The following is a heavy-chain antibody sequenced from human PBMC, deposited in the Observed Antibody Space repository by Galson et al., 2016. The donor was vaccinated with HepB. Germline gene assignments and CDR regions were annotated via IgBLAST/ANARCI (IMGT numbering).Heavy chain of an antibody. CDR2: IYWDNDR. D-gene: IGHD2-21*02. Sequence: PALVKPTQTLTLACTFSGFSLSSTKMGVGWIRQPPGKALEWLAVIYWDNDRRYSPSPRTRLTITKDTSKNQVVLTMTDMDPADTATYYCAHNPCAGDCLLQNQMPIAQYDFDYWGQGILVTVSS. V-gene: IGHV2-5*02. CDR1: GFSLSSTKMG. CDR3: AHNPCAGDCLLQNQMPIAQYDFDY. J-gene: IGHJ4*02.